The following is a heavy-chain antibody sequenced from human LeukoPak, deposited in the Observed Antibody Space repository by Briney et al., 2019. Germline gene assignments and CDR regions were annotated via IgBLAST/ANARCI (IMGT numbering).Heavy chain of an antibody. Sequence: GASVKVSCKASGYTFTSYAMHWVRQAPGQRLEWMGWINAGNGNTKYSQEFQGRVTITRDTSASTAYMELSSLRSEDTAVYYCARVNIVATIPILYNWFDPWGQGTLVTVSS. CDR2: INAGNGNT. CDR3: ARVNIVATIPILYNWFDP. CDR1: GYTFTSYA. V-gene: IGHV1-3*03. D-gene: IGHD5-12*01. J-gene: IGHJ5*02.